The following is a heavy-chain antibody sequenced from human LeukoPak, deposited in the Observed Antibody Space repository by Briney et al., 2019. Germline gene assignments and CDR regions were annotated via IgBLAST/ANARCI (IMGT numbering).Heavy chain of an antibody. D-gene: IGHD6-6*01. V-gene: IGHV3-21*01. CDR1: GFTFSSYT. J-gene: IGHJ4*02. CDR3: ARESSSSPLGDY. CDR2: ISGTSRYI. Sequence: GGSLRLSCAASGFTFSSYTMSWVRQAPGKGLEWVSSISGTSRYIYYADSVKGRFTISRDNAKNSLYLQMNSLRAEDTAVYYCARESSSSPLGDYWGQGTLVTVSS.